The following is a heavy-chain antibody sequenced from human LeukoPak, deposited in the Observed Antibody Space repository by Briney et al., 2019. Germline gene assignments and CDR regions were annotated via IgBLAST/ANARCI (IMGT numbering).Heavy chain of an antibody. Sequence: GGSLRLSCAASGFTFSGYPIHWVRQAPGKGLEWVAVISYDGSNKYYADSVKGRFTISRDNSKNSLYLQMNSLGAEDTAVYYCARVNPLMAPGAFDIWGQGTMVAVSS. J-gene: IGHJ3*02. CDR1: GFTFSGYP. CDR3: ARVNPLMAPGAFDI. CDR2: ISYDGSNK. D-gene: IGHD2-8*01. V-gene: IGHV3-30-3*01.